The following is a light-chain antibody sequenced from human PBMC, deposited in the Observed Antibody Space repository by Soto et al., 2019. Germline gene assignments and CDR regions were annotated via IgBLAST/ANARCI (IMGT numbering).Light chain of an antibody. V-gene: IGKV1-5*01. CDR3: QHYNAFPWP. J-gene: IGKJ1*01. Sequence: DIQMTQSPSTLSASVGDRVTITFRASQSISSWLAWYQQKPGKAPKLLIYDASSLESGVPSRFSGSGSGTEFTLTIGGLQPDDFATYYCQHYNAFPWPFGQGTKVDIK. CDR1: QSISSW. CDR2: DAS.